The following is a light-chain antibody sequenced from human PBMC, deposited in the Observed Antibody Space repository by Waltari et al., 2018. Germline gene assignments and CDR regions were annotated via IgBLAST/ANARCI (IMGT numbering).Light chain of an antibody. CDR3: QQYYRSRT. V-gene: IGKV4-1*01. J-gene: IGKJ1*01. CDR2: WAS. Sequence: DIVMTQSPDSLAVSLGERATINCKSSQSVLYNSNDKNYLAWYQQKPGQPPKLLLYWASTRESGVPDRFSGSGSGTDFTLTISSLQAEDVAVYYCQQYYRSRTFGQGTKVEIK. CDR1: QSVLYNSNDKNY.